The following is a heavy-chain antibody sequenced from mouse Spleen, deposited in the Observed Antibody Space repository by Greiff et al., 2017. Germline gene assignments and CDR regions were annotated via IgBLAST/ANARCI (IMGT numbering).Heavy chain of an antibody. CDR2: IDPTSGYP. CDR3: ARSGGSSWNWYFDV. J-gene: IGHJ1*01. D-gene: IGHD1-1*01. V-gene: IGHV1-7*01. Sequence: VKVVESGAELAKPGASVKLSCKASDYTFTNYWMHWVKQRPGQGLEWIGYIDPTSGYPRYTQQFKDKATLTADTSSSTAYMQLSSLTYEDSAVYYCARSGGSSWNWYFDVWGAGTTVTVSS. CDR1: DYTFTNYW.